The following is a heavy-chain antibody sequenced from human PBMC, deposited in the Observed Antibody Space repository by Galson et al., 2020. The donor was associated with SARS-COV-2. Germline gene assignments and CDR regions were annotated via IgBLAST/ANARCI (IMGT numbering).Heavy chain of an antibody. Sequence: GGSLRLSCAASGFTFSSYAMNWVRPAPGKGLEWVSTLSGSGFSTYYADSVKGRFTISRDNSKNTAYLQMNSLRAEDTAVYYCAKDLLEVRAFYAMDVGGQGTTVTVSS. J-gene: IGHJ6*02. V-gene: IGHV3-23*01. CDR1: GFTFSSYA. CDR2: LSGSGFST. CDR3: AKDLLEVRAFYAMDV.